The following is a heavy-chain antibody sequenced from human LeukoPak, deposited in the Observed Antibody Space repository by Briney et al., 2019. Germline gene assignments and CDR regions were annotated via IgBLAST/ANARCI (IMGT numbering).Heavy chain of an antibody. V-gene: IGHV5-51*01. Sequence: GESLKISCKGSGYSFTSYWIGWVRQMPGKGLEWMGIIYPGDSDTRYSPSFQGQVTTSADKSISTAYLQWSSLKASDTAMYYCAGHQTYYYDRSGYFPDYWGQGTLVTVSS. CDR1: GYSFTSYW. CDR2: IYPGDSDT. J-gene: IGHJ4*02. CDR3: AGHQTYYYDRSGYFPDY. D-gene: IGHD3-22*01.